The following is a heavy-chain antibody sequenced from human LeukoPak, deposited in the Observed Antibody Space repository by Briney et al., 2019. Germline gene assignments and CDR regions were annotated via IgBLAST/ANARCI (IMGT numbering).Heavy chain of an antibody. CDR1: GDSFRSNYW. D-gene: IGHD2-15*01. CDR2: IYHSGTT. Sequence: PSETLSLTCAVSGDSFRSNYWWNWVRQSPGKGLEWIGEIYHSGTTNYNPSLKSRVSISLDKSKNQLSLRVNSVTAADTAVYYCARDRGGLTYGKDIWGQGTTVTVSS. V-gene: IGHV4-4*02. J-gene: IGHJ6*02. CDR3: ARDRGGLTYGKDI.